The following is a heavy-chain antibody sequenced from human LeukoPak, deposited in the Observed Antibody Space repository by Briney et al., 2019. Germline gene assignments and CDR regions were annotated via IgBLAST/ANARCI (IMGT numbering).Heavy chain of an antibody. J-gene: IGHJ4*02. Sequence: GRSLRFPCAASGFTFSSYGMHWVRQAPGKGLEWVAVIWFDGSNKYYADSVKGRFTISRDNSKDTLYLQMNSLRAEDTAVYYCARDPETYYFDYWGQGTLVTVSS. V-gene: IGHV3-33*01. CDR3: ARDPETYYFDY. CDR2: IWFDGSNK. CDR1: GFTFSSYG.